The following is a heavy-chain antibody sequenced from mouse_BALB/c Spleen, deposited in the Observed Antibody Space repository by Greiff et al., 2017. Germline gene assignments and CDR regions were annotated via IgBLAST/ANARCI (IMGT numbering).Heavy chain of an antibody. J-gene: IGHJ3*01. Sequence: LQQPGSELVRPGASVKLSCKASGYTFTSYWMHWVKQRPGQGLEWIGNIYPGSGSTNYDEKFKSKATLTVDTSSSTAYMQLSSLTSEDSAVYYCMAYYRYGHAYWGQGTLVTVSA. D-gene: IGHD2-14*01. CDR3: MAYYRYGHAY. V-gene: IGHV1S22*01. CDR2: IYPGSGST. CDR1: GYTFTSYW.